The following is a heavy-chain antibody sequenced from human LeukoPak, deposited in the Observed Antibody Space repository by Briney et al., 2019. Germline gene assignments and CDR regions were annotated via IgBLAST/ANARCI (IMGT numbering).Heavy chain of an antibody. CDR3: AREIWRIAARPQGAFDI. V-gene: IGHV4-31*03. Sequence: SQTLSLTCTVSGGPISSGGYYWSWIRQHPGKGLEWIGYIYYSGSTYYNPSLKSRVTISVDTSKNQFSLKLSSVTAADTAVYYCAREIWRIAARPQGAFDIWGQGTKVTVSS. CDR1: GGPISSGGYY. CDR2: IYYSGST. J-gene: IGHJ3*02. D-gene: IGHD6-6*01.